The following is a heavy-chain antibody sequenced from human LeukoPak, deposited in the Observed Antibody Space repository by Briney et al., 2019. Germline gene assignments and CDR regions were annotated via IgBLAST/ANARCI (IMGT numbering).Heavy chain of an antibody. CDR3: ARGDDIHPLDY. V-gene: IGHV4-39*07. CDR2: IYYSGST. J-gene: IGHJ4*02. CDR1: GGSISSSSYY. Sequence: SETLSLTCTVSGGSISSSSYYWGWIRQPPGKGLEWIGSIYYSGSTYYNPSLKSRVTISVDTSKNQFSLKLSSVTAADTAVYYCARGDDIHPLDYWGQGTLVTVSS. D-gene: IGHD3-9*01.